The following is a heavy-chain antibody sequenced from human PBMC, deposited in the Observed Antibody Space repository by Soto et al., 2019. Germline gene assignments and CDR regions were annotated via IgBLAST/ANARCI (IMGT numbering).Heavy chain of an antibody. CDR3: ARDRVAGYNFYYGMDV. V-gene: IGHV4-4*07. J-gene: IGHJ6*02. CDR1: GADINTYS. Sequence: PSETLSLTCSVSGADINTYSWTWIRQPAGKGLEWIGRIYTSASINYNPSLRGRVTLSVDTSTNQVSLKLASVTAADTAVYYCARDRVAGYNFYYGMDVWGQGTTVTVSS. CDR2: IYTSASI. D-gene: IGHD6-19*01.